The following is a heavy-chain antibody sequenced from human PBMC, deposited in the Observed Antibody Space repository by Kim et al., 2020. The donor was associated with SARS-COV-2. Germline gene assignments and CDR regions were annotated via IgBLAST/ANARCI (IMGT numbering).Heavy chain of an antibody. CDR3: AKDAASIVVVPATGYYYYGMDV. Sequence: GGSLRLSCAASGFTFSSYGMHWVRQAPGKGLEWVAVISYDGSNKYYADSVKGRFTISRDNSKNTLYLQMNSLRAEDTAVYYCAKDAASIVVVPATGYYYYGMDVWGQGTTVTVSS. CDR2: ISYDGSNK. J-gene: IGHJ6*02. CDR1: GFTFSSYG. D-gene: IGHD2-2*01. V-gene: IGHV3-30*18.